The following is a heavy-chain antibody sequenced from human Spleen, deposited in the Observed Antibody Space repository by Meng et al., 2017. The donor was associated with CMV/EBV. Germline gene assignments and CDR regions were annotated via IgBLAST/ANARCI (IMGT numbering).Heavy chain of an antibody. J-gene: IGHJ6*02. D-gene: IGHD3-3*01. CDR1: GYTFTSYG. Sequence: ASVKVSCKASGYTFTSYGISWVRQAPGQGLEWMGWISAYNGNTNYAQKLQGRVTMTTDTSTSTAYMELSRLRSDDTAVYYCARNYDFWSGYSSYYYYGMDVWGQGTTVTVSS. CDR2: ISAYNGNT. CDR3: ARNYDFWSGYSSYYYYGMDV. V-gene: IGHV1-18*01.